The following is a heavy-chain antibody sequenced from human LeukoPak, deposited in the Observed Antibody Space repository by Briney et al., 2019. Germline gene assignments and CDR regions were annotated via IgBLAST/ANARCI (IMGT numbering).Heavy chain of an antibody. CDR2: IRYDGSNK. D-gene: IGHD1-26*01. V-gene: IGHV3-30*02. Sequence: GGSLRLSCAASGFTFSSYGMHWVRQAPGKGLEWVAFIRYDGSNKYYADSVKGRFTISRDNSKNTLYLQMNSPRAEDTAVYYCAKKEGSGSYGSDYWGQGTLVTVSS. CDR1: GFTFSSYG. CDR3: AKKEGSGSYGSDY. J-gene: IGHJ4*02.